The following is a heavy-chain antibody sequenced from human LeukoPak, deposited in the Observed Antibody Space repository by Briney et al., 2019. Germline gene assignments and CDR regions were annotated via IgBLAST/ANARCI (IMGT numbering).Heavy chain of an antibody. V-gene: IGHV3-7*05. CDR3: ARGGDYGGDSWYY. Sequence: GGSRRLSCAASGFTCSSYWMSWVRQAPGRGLEWVANIKQDGSEKYYVDSVKGRFTISRDNAKNSLYLQMNSLRAEDTAVYYRARGGDYGGDSWYYWGQGTLVTVSS. D-gene: IGHD4-23*01. CDR1: GFTCSSYW. CDR2: IKQDGSEK. J-gene: IGHJ4*02.